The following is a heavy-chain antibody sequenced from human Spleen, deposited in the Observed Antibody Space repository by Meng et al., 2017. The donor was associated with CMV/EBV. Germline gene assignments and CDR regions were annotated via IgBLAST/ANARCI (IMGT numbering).Heavy chain of an antibody. V-gene: IGHV3-13*01. CDR2: IGTVGDT. CDR3: ARARSPTHFDY. Sequence: GESLKISCTASGFTFSTYDFHWVRQPTGKGLEWVSSIGTVGDTYSIGSVKGRFIITREDATNTAYLQRNGLRDGDTGLYYCARARSPTHFDYWGQGALVTVSS. J-gene: IGHJ4*02. CDR1: GFTFSTYD.